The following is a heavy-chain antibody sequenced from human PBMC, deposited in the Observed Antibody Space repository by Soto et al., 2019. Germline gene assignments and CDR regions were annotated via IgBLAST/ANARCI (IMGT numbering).Heavy chain of an antibody. CDR2: ISGYNDNT. CDR3: ARDSGYFYFYGMDL. Sequence: QVPLVQSGAEVKKPGASVTISCKASGYTFSTYAISWVRQASGQGLEWMGWISGYNDNTHYAQKLQDRVTMTTDISTSTAYMELRRLRSDDTAIYYCARDSGYFYFYGMDLWGQGTTVTVSS. D-gene: IGHD3-10*01. J-gene: IGHJ6*02. V-gene: IGHV1-18*01. CDR1: GYTFSTYA.